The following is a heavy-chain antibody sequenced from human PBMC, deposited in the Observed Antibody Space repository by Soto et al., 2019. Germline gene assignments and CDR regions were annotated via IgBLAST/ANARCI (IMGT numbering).Heavy chain of an antibody. J-gene: IGHJ4*02. Sequence: GGSLILSCADSGLTFSRYGLHWVRQAPGKGLEWVAVISYDGSNKYYADSVKGRFTISRDNSKNTLYLQMNSLRAEDTAVYYCARGGIAAAAPPDYWGQGT. CDR1: GLTFSRYG. D-gene: IGHD6-13*01. V-gene: IGHV3-30*03. CDR2: ISYDGSNK. CDR3: ARGGIAAAAPPDY.